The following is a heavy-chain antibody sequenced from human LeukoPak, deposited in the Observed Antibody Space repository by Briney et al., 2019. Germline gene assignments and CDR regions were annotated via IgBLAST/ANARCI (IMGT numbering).Heavy chain of an antibody. J-gene: IGHJ4*02. V-gene: IGHV4-61*02. CDR1: GNSISSGDNY. CDR3: ARASYSYDINGWVPFDY. Sequence: TLSLTCTVSGNSISSGDNYWSWIRQPAGKGLEWIGRIYTSESTNYNPSLKSRVIISGDTSKNQFSLRLSSVTAADTAVYYCARASYSYDINGWVPFDYWGQGTLVTVSS. CDR2: IYTSEST. D-gene: IGHD3-22*01.